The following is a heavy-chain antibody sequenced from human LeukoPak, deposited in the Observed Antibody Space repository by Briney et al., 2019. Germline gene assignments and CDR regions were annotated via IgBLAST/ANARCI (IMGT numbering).Heavy chain of an antibody. V-gene: IGHV3-20*04. CDR2: INWNGGST. D-gene: IGHD2-15*01. J-gene: IGHJ6*03. CDR3: ARDAAYYYYYMDV. Sequence: PGGSLRLSCAASGFTFDDYGMSWVRQAPGKGLEWVSGINWNGGSTGYADSLKGRLTISRDNAKNSLYLQMNSLRAEDTALYYCARDAAYYYYYMDVWGKGTTVTVSS. CDR1: GFTFDDYG.